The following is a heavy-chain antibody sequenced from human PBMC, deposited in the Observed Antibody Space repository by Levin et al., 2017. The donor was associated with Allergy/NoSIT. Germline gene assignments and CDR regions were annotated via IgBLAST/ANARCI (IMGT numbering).Heavy chain of an antibody. CDR2: VKRETDGGTT. J-gene: IGHJ3*02. CDR3: TTEGYNYGFHAFHI. CDR1: GFTFSNAW. D-gene: IGHD5-18*01. V-gene: IGHV3-15*01. Sequence: GESLKISCAASGFTFSNAWMSWVRQPPGKGLEWVGRVKRETDGGTTDYAAPVKGRFTISRDDSKNTLYLQMNSLKTEDTAVYYCTTEGYNYGFHAFHIWGQGTVVTVSS.